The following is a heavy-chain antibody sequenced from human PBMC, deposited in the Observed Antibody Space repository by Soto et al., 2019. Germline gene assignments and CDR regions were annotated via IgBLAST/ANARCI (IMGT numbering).Heavy chain of an antibody. CDR1: GGTFTSYA. CDR3: ARGSGLELVFEI. D-gene: IGHD1-26*01. Sequence: GASVKVSCKASGGTFTSYAISSVRQAPEQGLEWMGGIIPIFGTANYAQKFQGRVTITADESTSTAYMELSRLRSEDTAVYYCARGSGLELVFEIWGQGTMVTVSS. J-gene: IGHJ3*02. CDR2: IIPIFGTA. V-gene: IGHV1-69*13.